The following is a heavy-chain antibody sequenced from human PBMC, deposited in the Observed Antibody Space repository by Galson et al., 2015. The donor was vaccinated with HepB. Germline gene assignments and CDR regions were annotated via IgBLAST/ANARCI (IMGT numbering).Heavy chain of an antibody. J-gene: IGHJ4*02. Sequence: SLRLSCAASGFTFSRYRMNWVRQAPGKGLEWVSAISGSGGSTYYADSVKGRFTISRDNSKNTLYLQMNSLRAEDTAVYYRAKYGYSDTPDYWGQGTLVTVSS. CDR2: ISGSGGST. D-gene: IGHD5-24*01. V-gene: IGHV3-23*01. CDR3: AKYGYSDTPDY. CDR1: GFTFSRYR.